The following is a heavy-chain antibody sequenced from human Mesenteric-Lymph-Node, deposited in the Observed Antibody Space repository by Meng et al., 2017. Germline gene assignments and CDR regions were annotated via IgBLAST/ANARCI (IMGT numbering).Heavy chain of an antibody. J-gene: IGHJ4*02. CDR2: INHSGST. CDR1: GGSFSGYY. V-gene: IGHV4-34*01. CDR3: ARGRKSTYYYDSSGYYNSDLADY. Sequence: SQTLSLTCAVYGGSFSGYYWSWIRQPPGKGLEWIGEINHSGSTNYNPSLKSRVTISVDTSKNQFSLKLSSVTAADTAVYYCARGRKSTYYYDSSGYYNSDLADYWGQGTLVTVSS. D-gene: IGHD3-22*01.